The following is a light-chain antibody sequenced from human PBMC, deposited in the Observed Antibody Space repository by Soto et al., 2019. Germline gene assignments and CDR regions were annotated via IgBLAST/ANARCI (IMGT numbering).Light chain of an antibody. J-gene: IGKJ5*01. CDR2: DAS. CDR3: HHRRNWAALT. Sequence: EIVLTQSPATLCVSPGGRATLSCRASQSVSRYLACYQQKPGQAPRLLIYDASNRATGIPARFSGSGSGTYFTLTTSSLVPEDFADSYCHHRRNWAALTFGQGTRLEIK. CDR1: QSVSRY. V-gene: IGKV3-11*01.